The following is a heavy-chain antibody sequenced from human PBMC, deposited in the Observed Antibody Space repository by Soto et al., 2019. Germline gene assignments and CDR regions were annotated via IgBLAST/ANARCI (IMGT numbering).Heavy chain of an antibody. V-gene: IGHV3-23*01. CDR2: ITGSGDDT. CDR3: AKTQLSGRPFHT. CDR1: GFTFPSYV. J-gene: IGHJ3*02. D-gene: IGHD1-1*01. Sequence: EVQLLVSGGGLVQPGGSLRLTCAASGFTFPSYVMSWSRQAPGKGLEWVSTITGSGDDTYYADSVRGRFTISRDNSKSTLYMDMTSISAAVTDVYYCAKTQLSGRPFHTWGQVTMVTV.